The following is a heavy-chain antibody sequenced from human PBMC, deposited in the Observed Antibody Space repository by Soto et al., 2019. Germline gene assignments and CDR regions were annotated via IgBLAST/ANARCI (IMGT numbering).Heavy chain of an antibody. V-gene: IGHV3-33*01. CDR3: VGERGPFDAFDI. CDR1: GFMFTNYG. Sequence: GGSRRLSCAASGFMFTNYGMHWVRQAPGKGLEWVAVVWANGINNYYADFVEGRFTISRDNSKNSLYLQMNSLRVEDTSLYFCVGERGPFDAFDIWGQGTMVTVSS. J-gene: IGHJ3*02. CDR2: VWANGINN.